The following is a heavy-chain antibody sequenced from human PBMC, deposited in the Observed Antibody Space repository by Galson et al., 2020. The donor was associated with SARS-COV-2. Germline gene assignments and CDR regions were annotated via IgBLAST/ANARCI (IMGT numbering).Heavy chain of an antibody. Sequence: SGPTLVKPTQTLILTCTFSGFSLRTSGMRVSWIRQPPGKALEWLARIDWDDDIFYNTSLRTRLTISKDTSKNQVVLTMTNVHSVDTATYYCARCPTSSEVQSHLDYWGQGTLVTGSS. CDR2: IDWDDDI. CDR1: GFSLRTSGMR. V-gene: IGHV2-70*04. D-gene: IGHD3-16*01. J-gene: IGHJ4*02. CDR3: ARCPTSSEVQSHLDY.